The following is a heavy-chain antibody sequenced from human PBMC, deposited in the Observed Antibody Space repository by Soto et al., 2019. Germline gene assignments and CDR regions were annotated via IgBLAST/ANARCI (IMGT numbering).Heavy chain of an antibody. CDR1: GFTFSSYN. CDR3: ARGERYFDWLYDY. V-gene: IGHV3-21*01. CDR2: ISSSSSYI. Sequence: PGGSLRLSCAASGFTFSSYNMNWVRQAPGKGLEWVSSISSSSSYIYYADSVKGRFTISRDNAKNSLYLQMNSLRAEDTALYYCARGERYFDWLYDYWGQGTLVTVSS. J-gene: IGHJ4*02. D-gene: IGHD3-9*01.